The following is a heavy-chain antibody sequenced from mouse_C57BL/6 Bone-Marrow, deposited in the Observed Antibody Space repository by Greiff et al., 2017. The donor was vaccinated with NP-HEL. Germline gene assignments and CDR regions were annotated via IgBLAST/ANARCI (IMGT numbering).Heavy chain of an antibody. CDR1: GYAFTNYL. V-gene: IGHV1-54*01. J-gene: IGHJ1*03. CDR3: ARRFTTVVATDWYFDV. D-gene: IGHD1-1*01. Sequence: SGAELVRPGTSVKVSCKASGYAFTNYLIEWVKQRPGQGLEWIGVINPGSGGTNYNEKFKGKATLTADKSSSTAYMQLSSLTSEDSAVYFCARRFTTVVATDWYFDVWGTGTTVTVSS. CDR2: INPGSGGT.